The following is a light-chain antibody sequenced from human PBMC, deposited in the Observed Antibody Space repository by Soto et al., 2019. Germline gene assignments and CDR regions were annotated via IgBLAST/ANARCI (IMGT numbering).Light chain of an antibody. Sequence: DIQMTQSPSSLSASIGDRVTITCQASQDINNCLNWYQQKPGKAPKLLISDASNLETGVSSRFSGSGSGTDFTLTVSSLQPEDVATYYCQQYDDLPPFTFGPGTKVDLK. CDR1: QDINNC. V-gene: IGKV1-33*01. CDR2: DAS. CDR3: QQYDDLPPFT. J-gene: IGKJ3*01.